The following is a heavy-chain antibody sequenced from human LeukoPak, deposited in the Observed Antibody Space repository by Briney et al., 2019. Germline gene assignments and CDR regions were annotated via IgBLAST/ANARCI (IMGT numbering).Heavy chain of an antibody. Sequence: GGSLRLSCAASGFTFSSYSMNWVRQAPGKGLEWVSSISSSSSYIYYADSVKGRFTISRDNAKNSLYLQMNSLRAEDTAVYYCARDLTNEAYYDFWSGYSTFDYWGQGTLVTVSS. CDR2: ISSSSSYI. V-gene: IGHV3-21*01. CDR1: GFTFSSYS. D-gene: IGHD3-3*01. CDR3: ARDLTNEAYYDFWSGYSTFDY. J-gene: IGHJ4*02.